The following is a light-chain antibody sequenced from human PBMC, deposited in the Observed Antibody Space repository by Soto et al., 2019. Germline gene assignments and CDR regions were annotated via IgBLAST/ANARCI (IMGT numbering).Light chain of an antibody. CDR1: QNIDNY. Sequence: DIQMTQSPSSLSASLGDRVTITCRASQNIDNYLNWYQHKPGRAPKLLIYATSTLQSGVPSRFSGSGSGTEFTLTISRLEPEDFAVYYCQQYGYSPAFGGGTKVDIK. J-gene: IGKJ4*01. CDR2: ATS. CDR3: QQYGYSPA. V-gene: IGKV1-39*01.